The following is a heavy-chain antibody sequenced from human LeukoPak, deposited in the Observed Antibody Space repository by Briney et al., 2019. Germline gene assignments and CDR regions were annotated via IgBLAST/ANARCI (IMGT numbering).Heavy chain of an antibody. CDR1: GYSFTSYW. J-gene: IGHJ6*02. Sequence: GEFLKISCKGSGYSFTSYWIGWVRQMPGKGLEWMGIIYPGDSDTRYSPSFQGQVTISADKSISTAYLQWSSLKASDTAMYYCATSHPRYYYYYGMDVWGQGTTVTVSS. CDR3: ATSHPRYYYYYGMDV. V-gene: IGHV5-51*01. CDR2: IYPGDSDT.